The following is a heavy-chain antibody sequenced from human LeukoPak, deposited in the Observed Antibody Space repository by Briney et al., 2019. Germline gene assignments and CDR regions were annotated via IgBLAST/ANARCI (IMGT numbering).Heavy chain of an antibody. V-gene: IGHV1-2*02. CDR1: GYTFTGYY. Sequence: ASVKVSCMASGYTFTGYYMHWVRQAPGQGLEWMGWINPNSGGTNYAQKFQGRVTMTRDTSISTAYMELSRLRSDDTAVYYCARVVSSGWPYYYYYGMDVWGQGTTVTVSS. J-gene: IGHJ6*02. D-gene: IGHD6-19*01. CDR3: ARVVSSGWPYYYYYGMDV. CDR2: INPNSGGT.